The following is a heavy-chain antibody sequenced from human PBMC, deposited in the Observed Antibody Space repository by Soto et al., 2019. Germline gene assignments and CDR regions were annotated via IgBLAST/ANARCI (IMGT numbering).Heavy chain of an antibody. CDR3: ARDQDRLQLGGNYYYILDV. D-gene: IGHD5-12*01. CDR1: GGTFSTSA. CDR2: FIPIFPTP. V-gene: IGHV1-69*12. Sequence: QVQLEQSGAEVKKPGSSVKVSCKASGGTFSTSAISWVRQAPGQGLEWMGGFIPIFPTPDYAHKFQGRLTITADESTSTAYMELSGLKSDDTAVYYCARDQDRLQLGGNYYYILDVWGQGTTVTVSS. J-gene: IGHJ6*02.